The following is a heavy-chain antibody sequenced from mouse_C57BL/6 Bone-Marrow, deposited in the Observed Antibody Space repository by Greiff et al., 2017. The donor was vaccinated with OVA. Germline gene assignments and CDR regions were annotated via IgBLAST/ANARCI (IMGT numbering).Heavy chain of an antibody. CDR3: TRGGPYYAMDY. V-gene: IGHV5-9-1*02. CDR1: GFTFSSYA. Sequence: EVKVVESGEGLVKPGGSLKLSCAASGFTFSSYAMSWVRQTPEKRLEWVAYISSGGDYIYYADTVKGRFTISRDNARNTLYLQMSSLKSEDTAMYYCTRGGPYYAMDYWGQGTSVTVSS. CDR2: ISSGGDYI. J-gene: IGHJ4*01.